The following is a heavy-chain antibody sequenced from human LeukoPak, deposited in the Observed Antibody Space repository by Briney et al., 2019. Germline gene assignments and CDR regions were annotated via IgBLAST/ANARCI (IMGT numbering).Heavy chain of an antibody. CDR3: ARGLAVAGTRPSNWFDP. D-gene: IGHD6-19*01. Sequence: PSETLSLTCAVYGGSFSGYYWSWIRQPPGKGLEWIGEINHSGSTNYNPSLKSRVTISVDTSKNQFSLKLSSVTAADTAVYYCARGLAVAGTRPSNWFDPWGQGTLVTVSS. J-gene: IGHJ5*02. CDR1: GGSFSGYY. V-gene: IGHV4-34*01. CDR2: INHSGST.